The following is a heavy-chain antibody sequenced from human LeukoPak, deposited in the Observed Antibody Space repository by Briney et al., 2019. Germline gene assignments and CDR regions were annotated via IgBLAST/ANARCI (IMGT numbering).Heavy chain of an antibody. CDR3: ARNSGSYFREYFQH. J-gene: IGHJ1*01. CDR2: IYTSGST. CDR1: GGSISSSSYY. Sequence: SETLSLTCTVSGGSISSSSYYWGWIRQPAGKGLEWIGRIYTSGSTNYNPSLKSRVTMSVDTSKNQFSLKLSSVTAADTAVYYCARNSGSYFREYFQHWGQGTLVTVSS. V-gene: IGHV4-61*02. D-gene: IGHD1-26*01.